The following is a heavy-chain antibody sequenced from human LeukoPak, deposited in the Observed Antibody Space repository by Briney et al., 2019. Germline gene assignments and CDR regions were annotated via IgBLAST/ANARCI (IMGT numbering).Heavy chain of an antibody. CDR2: ISYDESSE. V-gene: IGHV3-30*18. D-gene: IGHD3-10*01. CDR1: GFTFRSYG. Sequence: QPGRSLRLSCAASGFTFRSYGMHWVRQAPGKGLEWVAVISYDESSEYYADSVKGRFTISRDNSKNTLYLQMNSLRAEDTAVYYCAKDPPNYSGSGTYYPAFEYWGQGTLVTVSS. CDR3: AKDPPNYSGSGTYYPAFEY. J-gene: IGHJ4*02.